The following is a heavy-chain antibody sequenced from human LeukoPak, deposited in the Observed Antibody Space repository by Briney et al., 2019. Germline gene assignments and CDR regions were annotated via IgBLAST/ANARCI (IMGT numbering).Heavy chain of an antibody. D-gene: IGHD1-26*01. CDR3: AKNEGWELHQYNLDV. CDR2: LSGSGDGT. CDR1: GFNFSIFA. V-gene: IGHV3-23*01. J-gene: IGHJ6*03. Sequence: GGSLRLSCAGSGFNFSIFAMNWVRQAPGKGLQWVSTLSGSGDGTYFADALKGRFTISRDNSKNTLYLQMNSLRADDTAVYYCAKNEGWELHQYNLDVWGTGTAVTVSS.